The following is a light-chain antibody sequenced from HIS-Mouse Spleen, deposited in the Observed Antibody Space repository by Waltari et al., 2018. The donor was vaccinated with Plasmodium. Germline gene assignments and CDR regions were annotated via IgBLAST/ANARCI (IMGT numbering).Light chain of an antibody. CDR3: YSTDSSGNHRV. Sequence: SYELTQPPSVSVSPGQTARITCPGDALPKKYAYWYPQKSGQAPVLVIYEDSKRPPGIPERFSGSSSGTMATLTISGAQVEDEADYYCYSTDSSGNHRVFGGGTKLTVL. J-gene: IGLJ3*02. CDR1: ALPKKY. V-gene: IGLV3-10*01. CDR2: EDS.